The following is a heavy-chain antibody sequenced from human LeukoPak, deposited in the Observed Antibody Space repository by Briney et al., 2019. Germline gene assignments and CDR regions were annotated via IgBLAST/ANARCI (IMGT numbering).Heavy chain of an antibody. Sequence: GGSLRLSCAASGFTVSSNYMSWVRQAPGKGLEWVSAISGSGGSTYYADSVKGRFTISRDNSKNTLYLQMNSLRAEDTAVYYCAKDRDSGGWYYFDYWGQGTLVTVSS. V-gene: IGHV3-23*01. CDR3: AKDRDSGGWYYFDY. CDR2: ISGSGGST. J-gene: IGHJ4*02. CDR1: GFTVSSNY. D-gene: IGHD6-19*01.